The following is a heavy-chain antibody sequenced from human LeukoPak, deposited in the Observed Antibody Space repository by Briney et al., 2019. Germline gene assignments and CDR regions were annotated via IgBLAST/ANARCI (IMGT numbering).Heavy chain of an antibody. V-gene: IGHV1-69*04. CDR2: IIPILGIA. CDR3: ASGSTRVYNWFDP. D-gene: IGHD2/OR15-2a*01. CDR1: GGTFSSYA. J-gene: IGHJ5*02. Sequence: SVKVSCKASGGTFSSYAISWVRQAPGQGLEWMGRIIPILGIASYAQKFQGRVTITADKSTSTAYMELSSLRSEDTAVYYYASGSTRVYNWFDPWGQGTLVTVSS.